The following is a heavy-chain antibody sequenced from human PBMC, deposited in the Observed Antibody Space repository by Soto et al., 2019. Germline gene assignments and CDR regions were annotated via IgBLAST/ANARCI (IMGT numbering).Heavy chain of an antibody. CDR3: ARRSVAYYYDSSGYYYDD. V-gene: IGHV5-51*01. D-gene: IGHD3-22*01. CDR1: GYSFTSYW. J-gene: IGHJ4*02. CDR2: IYPGDSDT. Sequence: GESLKISCKGSGYSFTSYWIGWVRQMPGKGLEWMGIIYPGDSDTRYSPSFQGQVTISADKSISTAYLQWSSLKASDTAMYYCARRSVAYYYDSSGYYYDDWGQGTLVTVSS.